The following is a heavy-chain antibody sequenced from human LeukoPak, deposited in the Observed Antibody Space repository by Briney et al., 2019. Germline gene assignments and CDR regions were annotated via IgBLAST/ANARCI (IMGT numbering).Heavy chain of an antibody. CDR3: AKSTLHDYGDYGEYNWFDP. V-gene: IGHV3-23*01. CDR1: GFTFSNYN. D-gene: IGHD4-17*01. CDR2: INDSGGST. J-gene: IGHJ5*02. Sequence: PGGSLRLSCAASGFTFSNYNMNWVRQAPGKGLEWVSGINDSGGSTYYADSVKGRFTISRDNSKNTLYLQMNSLRAEDTAVYYCAKSTLHDYGDYGEYNWFDPWGQGTLVTVSS.